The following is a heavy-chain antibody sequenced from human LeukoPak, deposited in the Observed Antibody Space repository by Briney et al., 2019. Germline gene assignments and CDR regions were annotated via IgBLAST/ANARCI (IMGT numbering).Heavy chain of an antibody. Sequence: PSETLSLTCTVSGGSISSGNYYWSWIRQSPRKGPEWIGYIYYSGGTYSNPSLESRVIISVDTSKNQFSLKLSSVTAADTAVYYCARGPRETYSSSWYSHDKWFDPWGQGTLVTVSS. V-gene: IGHV4-30-4*08. CDR3: ARGPRETYSSSWYSHDKWFDP. CDR1: GGSISSGNYY. CDR2: IYYSGGT. J-gene: IGHJ5*02. D-gene: IGHD6-13*01.